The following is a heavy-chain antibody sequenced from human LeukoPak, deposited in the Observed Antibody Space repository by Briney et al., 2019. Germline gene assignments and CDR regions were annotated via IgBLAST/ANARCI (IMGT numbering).Heavy chain of an antibody. CDR3: AREQPYYYDSSGTALMAEIKYYFDY. J-gene: IGHJ4*02. D-gene: IGHD3-22*01. CDR2: IKQDGSEK. CDR1: GFTFSSYV. V-gene: IGHV3-7*01. Sequence: GGSLRLSCAASGFTFSSYVMHWVRQAPGKGLEWVPNIKQDGSEKYYVDSVKGRFTISRDNAKNSLYLQMNSLRAEDTGVYYCAREQPYYYDSSGTALMAEIKYYFDYWGQGTLVTVSS.